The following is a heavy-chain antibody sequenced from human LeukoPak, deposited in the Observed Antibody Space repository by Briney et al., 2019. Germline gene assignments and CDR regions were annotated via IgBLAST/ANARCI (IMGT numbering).Heavy chain of an antibody. CDR1: GFTVSSNY. CDR3: ARGLWSGYRFDY. J-gene: IGHJ4*02. Sequence: PGGSLRLSCAASGFTVSSNYMSWVRQAPGKGLEWVSVINSGGSTYYADPVKGRFTISRDNSKNTLYLQMNSLRAEDTAVYYCARGLWSGYRFDYWGQGTLVTVSS. D-gene: IGHD3-3*01. V-gene: IGHV3-66*01. CDR2: INSGGST.